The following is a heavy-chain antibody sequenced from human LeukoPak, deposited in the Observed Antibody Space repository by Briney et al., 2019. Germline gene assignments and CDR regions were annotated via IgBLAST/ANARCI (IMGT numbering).Heavy chain of an antibody. CDR2: ISSSSSYI. CDR1: GFTFSSYS. V-gene: IGHV3-21*01. CDR3: ARRPVNAQYYFDY. D-gene: IGHD3-22*01. J-gene: IGHJ4*02. Sequence: GGSLRLSCAASGFTFSSYSMNWVRQAPGKGLEWVSSISSSSSYIYYADSVKGRFTISRDNAKNSLYLQMNSLRAEDTAVYYCARRPVNAQYYFDYWGQGTLVTVSS.